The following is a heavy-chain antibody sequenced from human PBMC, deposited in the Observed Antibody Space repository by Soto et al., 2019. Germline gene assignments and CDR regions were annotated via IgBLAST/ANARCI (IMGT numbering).Heavy chain of an antibody. D-gene: IGHD6-19*01. Sequence: GGSLRLSCVVSGSTFSSDDMSRVRQAPGRGLEWVSGISDSGGSTYYADSVKGRFTISRDNAKNTLYLQMKSLRVEDTALYYCAKDGGWSLAVAGLFDYWGPGTQVTVSS. CDR1: GSTFSSDD. CDR2: ISDSGGST. CDR3: AKDGGWSLAVAGLFDY. V-gene: IGHV3-23*01. J-gene: IGHJ4*02.